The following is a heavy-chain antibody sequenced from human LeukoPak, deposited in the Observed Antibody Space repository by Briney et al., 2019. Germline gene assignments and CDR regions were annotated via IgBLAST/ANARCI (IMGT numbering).Heavy chain of an antibody. CDR2: TNHSGST. CDR1: GGSFSGYY. J-gene: IGHJ3*02. CDR3: ARVTKRGSGAFDI. Sequence: PSETLSLTCAVYGGSFSGYYWSWIRQPPGKGLEWIGETNHSGSTNYNPSLKSRVTISVDTSKNQFSLKLSSVTAADTAVYYCARVTKRGSGAFDIWGQGTMVTVSS. V-gene: IGHV4-34*01. D-gene: IGHD3-3*01.